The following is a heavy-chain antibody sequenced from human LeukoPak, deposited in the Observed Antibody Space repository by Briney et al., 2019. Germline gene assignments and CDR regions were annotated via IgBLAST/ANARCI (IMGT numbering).Heavy chain of an antibody. CDR1: GGSISSSSYY. CDR2: IYTSGST. Sequence: SETLSLTCTVSGGSISSSSYYWSWIRQPPGKGLEWIGRIYTSGSTNYNPSLKSRVTISVDTSKNQFSLKLSSVTAADTAVYYCARPIRNWGQGTLVIVSS. J-gene: IGHJ4*02. V-gene: IGHV4-61*02. CDR3: ARPIRN.